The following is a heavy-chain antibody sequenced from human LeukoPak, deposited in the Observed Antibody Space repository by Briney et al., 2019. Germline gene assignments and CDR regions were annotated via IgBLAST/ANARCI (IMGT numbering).Heavy chain of an antibody. CDR3: ARGYAIDAFDI. V-gene: IGHV4-30-2*01. J-gene: IGHJ3*02. D-gene: IGHD1-1*01. CDR1: GGSISSGGYS. Sequence: SQTLPLACAVSGGSISSGGYSWSWIRQPPGKGLEWIGYIYHSGSTYYNPSLKSRVTISVDRSKNQFSLKLSSVTAADTAVYYCARGYAIDAFDIWGQGTMVTVSS. CDR2: IYHSGST.